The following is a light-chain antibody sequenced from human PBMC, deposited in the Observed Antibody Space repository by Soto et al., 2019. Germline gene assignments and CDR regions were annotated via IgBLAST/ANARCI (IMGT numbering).Light chain of an antibody. J-gene: IGKJ5*01. V-gene: IGKV1-27*01. CDR2: SAS. Sequence: DIQMTQSPSSLSASVGDRVTITCRASQDISVYLAWYQQKPGKVPKLLIYSASTLQSGVPSRFSGSGSGTDFTLTISSLHPEEVATYFCQKFNTAPLTFGQGTRLEIK. CDR1: QDISVY. CDR3: QKFNTAPLT.